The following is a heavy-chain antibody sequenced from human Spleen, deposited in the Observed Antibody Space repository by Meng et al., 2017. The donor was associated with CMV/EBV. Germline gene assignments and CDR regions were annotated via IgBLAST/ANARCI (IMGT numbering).Heavy chain of an antibody. CDR3: AGTWRWDSFDI. Sequence: GESLKISCAASGFIVSSDNMNWVRQSPGKGLEWVSILYIDGSTSYAASVKGRFTISRDNSKNTLYLQVNSLRAEDTAVYYCAGTWRWDSFDIWGQGTMVTVSS. V-gene: IGHV3-53*01. CDR2: LYIDGST. D-gene: IGHD5-24*01. J-gene: IGHJ3*02. CDR1: GFIVSSDN.